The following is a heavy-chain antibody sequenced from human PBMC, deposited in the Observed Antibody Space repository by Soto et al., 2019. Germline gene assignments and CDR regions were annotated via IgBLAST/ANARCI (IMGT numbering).Heavy chain of an antibody. CDR2: IYHSGST. CDR3: ASDFRPPARGTMVRGGGWFDP. J-gene: IGHJ5*02. Sequence: QVQLQESGPGLVKPSGTLSLTCAVSGGSISSSNWWSWVRQPPGKGLEWIGEIYHSGSTNYNPSLMRRVTLQVDNSKNLFSLKLSAVTAAATSVYYCASDFRPPARGTMVRGGGWFDPCCQGTLVTVSS. D-gene: IGHD3-10*01. V-gene: IGHV4-4*02. CDR1: GGSISSSNW.